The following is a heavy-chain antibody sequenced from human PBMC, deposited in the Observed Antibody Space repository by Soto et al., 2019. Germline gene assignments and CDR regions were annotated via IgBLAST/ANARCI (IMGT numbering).Heavy chain of an antibody. D-gene: IGHD1-26*01. CDR3: ARDAVPYNGKWDWFDP. V-gene: IGHV3-23*01. CDR1: GFIFGDYA. Sequence: DVQLLESGGGLVQPGGSLRLYCAASGFIFGDYAMSWVRQAPGKGLEWVSSIGGVGGDTYYAASVKGQFTISRDNSKNTLYLQMNSLRAEDTAVYYCARDAVPYNGKWDWFDPWGQGTLVTVSS. J-gene: IGHJ5*02. CDR2: IGGVGGDT.